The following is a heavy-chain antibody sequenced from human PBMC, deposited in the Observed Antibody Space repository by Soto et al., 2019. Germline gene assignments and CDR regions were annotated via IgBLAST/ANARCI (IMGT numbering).Heavy chain of an antibody. CDR2: ISWNSGSI. CDR1: GFTVDDYA. CDR3: AKDRGLVLSFYVDS. J-gene: IGHJ4*02. D-gene: IGHD6-19*01. Sequence: EVQLVESGGGLVQPGRSLRLSCAASGFTVDDYAMHWVRQAPGTGLEWVSGISWNSGSIGYADSVKGRFTISRDNAKNSLYLQMTSLRAEDTALYYCAKDRGLVLSFYVDSWGQGTLVTVSS. V-gene: IGHV3-9*01.